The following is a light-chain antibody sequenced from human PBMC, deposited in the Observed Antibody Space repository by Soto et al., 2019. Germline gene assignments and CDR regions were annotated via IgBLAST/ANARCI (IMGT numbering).Light chain of an antibody. CDR2: HVS. V-gene: IGLV2-8*01. Sequence: QSVLTQPPSASGSPGQSVTISCTGAGTDVGQYNYASWYQQHPGKAPKLLIHHVSRRPSGVPARFSGSKSGNTASLTVSGLQTEDEADYYCSSYGGFNNVLFGGGTKLTVL. CDR3: SSYGGFNNVL. CDR1: GTDVGQYNY. J-gene: IGLJ2*01.